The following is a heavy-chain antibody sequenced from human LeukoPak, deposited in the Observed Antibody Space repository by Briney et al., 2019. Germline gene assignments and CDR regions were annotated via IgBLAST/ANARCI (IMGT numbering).Heavy chain of an antibody. J-gene: IGHJ4*02. CDR2: ISGSGGST. CDR1: GFTFSSYA. D-gene: IGHD5-18*01. CDR3: AKGGGYSYDPGDLDY. Sequence: GGSLRLSCAASGFTFSSYAMSWVRQAPGKGLEWVSAISGSGGSTYYADSVKGRFTISRDNSKNTLYLQMNSLRAEDTAVYYCAKGGGYSYDPGDLDYWGQGTLVTVSS. V-gene: IGHV3-23*01.